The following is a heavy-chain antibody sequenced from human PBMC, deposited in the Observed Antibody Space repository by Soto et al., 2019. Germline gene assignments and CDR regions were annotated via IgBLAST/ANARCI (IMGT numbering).Heavy chain of an antibody. CDR3: AREPNYFDY. Sequence: QFQLVQSGAEVKNPGASVKVSCKASGYTFTTSGISWVRQAPGQGLEWMGWISAYNGNTKSAQKLKGRGTMTTDTATSTAYMELRSLRSDATAVYYCAREPNYFDYWGQGTLVTVSS. CDR2: ISAYNGNT. CDR1: GYTFTTSG. V-gene: IGHV1-18*01. J-gene: IGHJ4*02.